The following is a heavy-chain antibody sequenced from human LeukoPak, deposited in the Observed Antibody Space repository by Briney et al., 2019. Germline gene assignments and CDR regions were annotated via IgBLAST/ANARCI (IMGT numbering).Heavy chain of an antibody. CDR1: GFTFSSYA. J-gene: IGHJ4*02. CDR3: ARDPFYDSSGHPGYFDY. V-gene: IGHV3-23*01. CDR2: ISGSGGST. D-gene: IGHD3-22*01. Sequence: GGSLRLSCAASGFTFSSYAMSWVRQAPGKGLEWVSAISGSGGSTYYADSVKGRFTISRDNSKNTLYLQMNSLRAEDTAVYYCARDPFYDSSGHPGYFDYWGQGTLVTVSS.